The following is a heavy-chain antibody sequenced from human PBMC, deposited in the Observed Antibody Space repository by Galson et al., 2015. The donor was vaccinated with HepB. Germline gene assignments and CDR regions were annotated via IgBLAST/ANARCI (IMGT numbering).Heavy chain of an antibody. J-gene: IGHJ4*02. D-gene: IGHD6-13*01. CDR1: GFTFSSFA. V-gene: IGHV3-30-3*01. CDR2: ISYAGSNK. Sequence: SLRLSCAASGFTFSSFAIHWVRQAPGKGLEWVTLISYAGSNKYYADSVKGRFTISRDNSKNTLYLQMNNLRAEDTAVYYCARAAEYSSNWYGIDYWGQGTLVTVSS. CDR3: ARAAEYSSNWYGIDY.